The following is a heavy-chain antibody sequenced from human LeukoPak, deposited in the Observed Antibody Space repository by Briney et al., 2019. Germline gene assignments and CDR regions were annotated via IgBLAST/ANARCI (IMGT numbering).Heavy chain of an antibody. Sequence: GASVKVSCKASGYTFTSYYMHWVRQAPGQGLEWMGIINPSGGSTSYAQKFQGRVTMTRDTSTSTVYMELSSLRSEDTAVYYCARGLSGVTRSSSYYYYGMDVWGQGTTVTVSS. CDR1: GYTFTSYY. CDR3: ARGLSGVTRSSSYYYYGMDV. CDR2: INPSGGST. J-gene: IGHJ6*02. V-gene: IGHV1-46*01. D-gene: IGHD4-17*01.